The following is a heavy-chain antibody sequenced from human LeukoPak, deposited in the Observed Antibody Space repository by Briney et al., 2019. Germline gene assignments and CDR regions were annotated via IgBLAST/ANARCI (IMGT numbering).Heavy chain of an antibody. CDR3: VRDWDYYNSRNYRSKWFDP. D-gene: IGHD3-10*01. V-gene: IGHV1-2*02. CDR1: GYTFTGYY. CDR2: INPNSGDT. Sequence: ASVKVSCKASGYTFTGYYMHWVRQAPGQGLEWMGWINPNSGDTHYAQKFQGRVTVTRDTSISTAYMELNRLRSDDTAVYYCVRDWDYYNSRNYRSKWFDPWGQGTLVTVSS. J-gene: IGHJ5*02.